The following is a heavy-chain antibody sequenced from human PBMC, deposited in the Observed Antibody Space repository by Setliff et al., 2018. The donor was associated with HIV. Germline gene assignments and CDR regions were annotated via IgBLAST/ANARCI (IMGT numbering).Heavy chain of an antibody. CDR3: ARDVLQFEAEAFDI. D-gene: IGHD3-3*01. J-gene: IGHJ3*02. Sequence: KTSETLSLTCTVSGGSISSGSYYWSWIRQPAGKGLEWIGRIYITGSTNYNPSLKSRVTISVDTSKNQFSLKLRSVTAADTAVYYCARDVLQFEAEAFDIWGQGTMVTVS. CDR1: GGSISSGSYY. V-gene: IGHV4-61*02. CDR2: IYITGST.